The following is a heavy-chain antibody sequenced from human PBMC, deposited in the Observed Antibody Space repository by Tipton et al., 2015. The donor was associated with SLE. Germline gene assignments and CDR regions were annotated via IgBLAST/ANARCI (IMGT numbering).Heavy chain of an antibody. J-gene: IGHJ6*03. Sequence: TLSLTCTVSGGSISSHYWSWIRQPPGKGLEWIGYIYYSGSTNYNPSLKSRVTISVDTSKNQFSLKLSSVTAADTAVYFCARADYAGNHHFYYYYLDVWGTGTTVTVSS. CDR2: IYYSGST. CDR3: ARADYAGNHHFYYYYLDV. V-gene: IGHV4-59*08. CDR1: GGSISSHY. D-gene: IGHD4-23*01.